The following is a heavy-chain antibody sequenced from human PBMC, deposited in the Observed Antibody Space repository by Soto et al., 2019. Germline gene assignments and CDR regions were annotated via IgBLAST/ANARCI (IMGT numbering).Heavy chain of an antibody. Sequence: PGGSLRLSCAASGFTFSGSAMHWVRQASGKGLEWVGRIRSKANSYATAYAASVKGRFTISRDDSKNTAYLQMNSLKTEDTAVYYCTSVDYDSSGYYFPLGYWGQGTLVTVPS. CDR2: IRSKANSYAT. CDR1: GFTFSGSA. J-gene: IGHJ4*02. D-gene: IGHD3-22*01. V-gene: IGHV3-73*01. CDR3: TSVDYDSSGYYFPLGY.